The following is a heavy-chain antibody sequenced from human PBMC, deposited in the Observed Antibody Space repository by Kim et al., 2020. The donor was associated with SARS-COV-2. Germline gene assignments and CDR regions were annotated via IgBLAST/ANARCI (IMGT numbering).Heavy chain of an antibody. CDR2: IKQDGSAE. CDR3: ARQITATMGVDY. D-gene: IGHD3-10*01. V-gene: IGHV3-7*03. CDR1: GFIFSTFW. Sequence: GGSLRLSCAASGFIFSTFWMSWVRQAPGKGLEWAANIKQDGSAEYYVDSVRGRFTISRDNAKSSLYLQMNRLRAEDTAVYYCARQITATMGVDYWGQGTLVTVSS. J-gene: IGHJ4*02.